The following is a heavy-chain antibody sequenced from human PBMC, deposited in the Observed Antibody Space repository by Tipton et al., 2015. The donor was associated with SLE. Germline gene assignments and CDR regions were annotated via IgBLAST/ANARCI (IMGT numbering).Heavy chain of an antibody. Sequence: TLSLTCAVYGGSFSGYYWIWIRQPPGKGLEWIGEINHSGSTNYNPSLKSRVTISEDTSKKQFSLKLSSVTAADTAVYYCARVGFYFDYWGQGTLVTVSS. V-gene: IGHV4-34*01. CDR2: INHSGST. CDR3: ARVGFYFDY. D-gene: IGHD1-26*01. J-gene: IGHJ4*02. CDR1: GGSFSGYY.